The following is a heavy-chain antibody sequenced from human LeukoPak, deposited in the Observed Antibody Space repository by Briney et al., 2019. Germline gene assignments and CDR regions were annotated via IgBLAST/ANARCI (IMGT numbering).Heavy chain of an antibody. Sequence: SETLSLTCTVSGGSISSGGYYWSWIRQHPGKGLEWIGYIYYSGTTNYNPSLKSRVTISVDTSKNQFSLKLSSVTAADTAVYYCARGVYIAAAPYGYWGQGTLVTVSS. J-gene: IGHJ4*02. D-gene: IGHD6-13*01. CDR1: GGSISSGGYY. V-gene: IGHV4-61*08. CDR3: ARGVYIAAAPYGY. CDR2: IYYSGTT.